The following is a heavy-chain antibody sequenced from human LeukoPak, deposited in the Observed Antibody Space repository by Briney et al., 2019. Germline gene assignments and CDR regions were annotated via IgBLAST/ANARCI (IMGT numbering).Heavy chain of an antibody. J-gene: IGHJ4*02. CDR1: GFTFSSYG. CDR2: IWYDGSNK. V-gene: IGHV3-33*01. D-gene: IGHD2-2*01. Sequence: GGSLRLSCAASGFTFSSYGMHWVRQAPGKGLEWVAVIWYDGSNKYYADSVKGRFTISRDNSKNTLYLQMNSLRAEDTAVYYCASDYCSSTSCIGYRGQGTLVTVSS. CDR3: ASDYCSSTSCIGY.